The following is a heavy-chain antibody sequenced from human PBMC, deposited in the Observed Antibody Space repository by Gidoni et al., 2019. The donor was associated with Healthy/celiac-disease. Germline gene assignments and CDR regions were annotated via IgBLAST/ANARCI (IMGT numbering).Heavy chain of an antibody. D-gene: IGHD2-21*02. CDR1: GFTFSSYW. Sequence: EVQLVESGGGLVQPGGSLRLYCAAYGFTFSSYWMSWVRQAPGKGLEWVANIKQDGSEKYYVDSVKGRFTISRDNAKNSLYLQMNSLRAEDTAVYYCARDPQGVGDCSFDYWGQGTLVTVSS. CDR3: ARDPQGVGDCSFDY. CDR2: IKQDGSEK. J-gene: IGHJ4*02. V-gene: IGHV3-7*01.